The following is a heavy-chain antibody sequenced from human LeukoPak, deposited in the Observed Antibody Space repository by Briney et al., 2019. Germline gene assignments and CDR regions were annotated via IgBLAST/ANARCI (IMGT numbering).Heavy chain of an antibody. CDR1: GYTFTSYG. J-gene: IGHJ6*03. V-gene: IGHV1-18*01. CDR3: ATHEGPLSYYYMAS. CDR2: ISAYNGNT. Sequence: ASVKVSCKASGYTFTSYGISWVRQAPGQGLEWMGWISAYNGNTNYAQKLQGRVTMTGGTSTSTAHLELATLRSDDTAIYYCATHEGPLSYYYMASWGKGTTVTVSS.